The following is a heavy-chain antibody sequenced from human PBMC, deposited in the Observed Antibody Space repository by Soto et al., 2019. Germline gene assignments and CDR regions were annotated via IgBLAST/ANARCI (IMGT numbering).Heavy chain of an antibody. CDR3: LTATPDYSYYGMAV. CDR2: FDPEDGET. D-gene: IGHD5-12*01. V-gene: IGHV1-24*01. CDR1: GYTLTELS. J-gene: IGHJ6*02. Sequence: ASVKVSCKVSGYTLTELSMHWVRQAPGKGLEWMGGFDPEDGETIYAQKFQGRVTMTEDTSTDTAYMELSSLRSEDTAVYYCLTATPDYSYYGMAVWGQGNTVTVSS.